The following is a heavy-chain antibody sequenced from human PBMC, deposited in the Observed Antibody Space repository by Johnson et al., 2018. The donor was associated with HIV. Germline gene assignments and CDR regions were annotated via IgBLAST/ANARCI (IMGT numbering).Heavy chain of an antibody. D-gene: IGHD6-13*01. J-gene: IGHJ3*01. CDR1: GFIFSNYA. Sequence: QVQLVESGGGVVQPGGSLRLSCAASGFIFSNYAMHWGRQAPGKGLEWVAVISYDGSNGYYGDSVKGRFTISRDNSKNIVYRQMNSLRAEETAVYYCAKDLRSSSWMGDSFQCWVQGTIVTLAS. CDR3: AKDLRSSSWMGDSFQC. V-gene: IGHV3-30*18. CDR2: ISYDGSNG.